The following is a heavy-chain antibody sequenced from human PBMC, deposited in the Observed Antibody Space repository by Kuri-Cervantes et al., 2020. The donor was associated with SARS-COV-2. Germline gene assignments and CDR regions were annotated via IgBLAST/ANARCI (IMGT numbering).Heavy chain of an antibody. V-gene: IGHV3-53*01. J-gene: IGHJ4*02. CDR3: ARDLGWAAAGTNIDY. CDR1: GFSVSNTY. D-gene: IGHD6-13*01. Sequence: GGSLRLSCAVSGFSVSNTYITWVRQAPGKGLQWVSIMSSGGSTNYADSVKGRFTISRDNSKSTLYLQMNSLRAEDTAVYYCARDLGWAAAGTNIDYWGQGTLVTVSS. CDR2: MSSGGST.